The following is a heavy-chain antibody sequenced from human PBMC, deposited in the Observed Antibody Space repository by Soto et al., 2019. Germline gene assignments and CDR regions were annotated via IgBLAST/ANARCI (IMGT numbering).Heavy chain of an antibody. D-gene: IGHD3-10*01. CDR1: GGTFSSQA. CDR2: IIPIFNRA. CDR3: ARVMAKRVDY. Sequence: QVQLVQSGAEVKKPGSSVKVSCKASGGTFSSQAITWVRQAPGQGLEWMGGIIPIFNRANYAQKFQGRVTITADESTSTSYMELSSLRSDDTAVYYCARVMAKRVDYWGQGTLVTVAS. V-gene: IGHV1-69*01. J-gene: IGHJ4*02.